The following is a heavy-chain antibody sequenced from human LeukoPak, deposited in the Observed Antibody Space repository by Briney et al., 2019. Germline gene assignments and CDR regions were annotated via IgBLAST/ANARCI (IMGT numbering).Heavy chain of an antibody. D-gene: IGHD5-12*01. CDR1: GGSLSPHY. Sequence: PSETLSLTCAVSGGSLSPHYWSWIRRPLGKGPEWIDRGTTNYSPSLRGRATISVDTSKNQFSLRLTSVTAADTAIYYCARVPLWWLTPFDFWGQGTLATVSS. CDR3: ARVPLWWLTPFDF. J-gene: IGHJ4*02. V-gene: IGHV4-34*01. CDR2: RGTT.